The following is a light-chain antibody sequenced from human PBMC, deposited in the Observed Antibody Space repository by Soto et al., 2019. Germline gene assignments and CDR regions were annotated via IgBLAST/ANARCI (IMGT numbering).Light chain of an antibody. V-gene: IGKV1-9*01. CDR3: QQLTSYPIT. CDR2: TAS. Sequence: DIQLSQSPSFLSASVGDRVTITCRASQGISNYLAWYQRKPGKAPKLLISTASILQSGVPSRFSGSGSGTEFTLTIRSLQPEDFATYYCQQLTSYPITFGQGTRLEIK. J-gene: IGKJ5*01. CDR1: QGISNY.